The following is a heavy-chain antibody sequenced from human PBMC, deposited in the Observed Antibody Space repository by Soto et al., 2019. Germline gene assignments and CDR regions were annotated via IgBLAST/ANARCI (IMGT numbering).Heavy chain of an antibody. J-gene: IGHJ5*02. CDR3: VSHQPDSSNAFDI. V-gene: IGHV3-30-3*01. D-gene: IGHD3-22*01. Sequence: XGSLRLSFAAAGFSFSHYSMHWVRQPPGKGLEWVALISYDGDNRYFSESVRGRFTISRDNYKTTVHLEMNDLRLDDTATYYCVSHQPDSSNAFDIWGRGTLVTVSS. CDR2: ISYDGDNR. CDR1: GFSFSHYS.